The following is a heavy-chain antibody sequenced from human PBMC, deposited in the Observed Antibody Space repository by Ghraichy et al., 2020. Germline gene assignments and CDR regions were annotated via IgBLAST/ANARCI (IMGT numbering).Heavy chain of an antibody. Sequence: LTCAASGFRFSDYVMHWVRQAPGKGLESVAFIRYDGTSKYVADSVKGRFAISRDNSKNTVDLQMNSLRAEDTAVYFCAKDKVTGGGGYFFDYWGHGTLVTVSS. CDR1: GFRFSDYV. V-gene: IGHV3-30*02. D-gene: IGHD2-15*01. CDR2: IRYDGTSK. CDR3: AKDKVTGGGGYFFDY. J-gene: IGHJ4*01.